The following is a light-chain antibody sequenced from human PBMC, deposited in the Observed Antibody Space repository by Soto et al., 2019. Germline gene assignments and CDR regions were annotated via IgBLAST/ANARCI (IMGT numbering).Light chain of an antibody. V-gene: IGKV3-20*01. CDR2: GAS. CDR3: QQYGSSGT. CDR1: QSVSSSY. Sequence: VVLRQSPGTLSLSPGERATLSCRASQSVSSSYLAWYQQKPGQAPRLLIYGASSRATGIPDRFSGSGSGTDFTLTISRLEPEDFAVYYCQQYGSSGTFGQGTKVDIK. J-gene: IGKJ1*01.